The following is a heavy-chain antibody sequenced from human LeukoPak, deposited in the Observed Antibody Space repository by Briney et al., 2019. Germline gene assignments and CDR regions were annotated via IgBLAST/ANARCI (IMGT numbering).Heavy chain of an antibody. J-gene: IGHJ4*02. V-gene: IGHV3-48*03. Sequence: GGSLRLSCAASGFTFSSYEMNWVRQAPGKGLEWVSYISRSGSTIYYADSVKGRFTISRDNAKNSLYLQMNSLRAEDTAVYYCARDLPTYYYDSSGLDYWGQGTLVTVSS. CDR3: ARDLPTYYYDSSGLDY. CDR2: ISRSGSTI. D-gene: IGHD3-22*01. CDR1: GFTFSSYE.